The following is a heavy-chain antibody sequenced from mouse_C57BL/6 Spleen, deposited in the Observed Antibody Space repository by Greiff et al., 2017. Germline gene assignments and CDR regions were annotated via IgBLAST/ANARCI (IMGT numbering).Heavy chain of an antibody. CDR1: GFTFSDFY. J-gene: IGHJ2*01. Sequence: EVQVVESGGGLVQSGRSLRLSCATSGFTFSDFYMEWVRQAPGKGLEWIAASRNKANDYTTEYSASVKGRFIVSRDTSQSILYLQMNALRAEDTAIYYCARDELGFFDYWGQGTTLTVSS. V-gene: IGHV7-1*01. CDR3: ARDELGFFDY. D-gene: IGHD4-1*01. CDR2: SRNKANDYTT.